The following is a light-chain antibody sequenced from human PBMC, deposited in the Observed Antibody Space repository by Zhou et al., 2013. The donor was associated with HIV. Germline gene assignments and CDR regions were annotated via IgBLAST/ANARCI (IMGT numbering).Light chain of an antibody. CDR1: QGISSY. J-gene: IGKJ3*01. V-gene: IGKV1-9*01. CDR3: QQYNNWPPFT. Sequence: DIQLTQSPSFLSASVGDRVTITCRASQGISSYLAWYQQKPGKAPKLLIYAASTLQSGVPSRFSGSGSGTEFTLTISRLQSEDFAVYYCQQYNNWPPFTFGPGTKVDIK. CDR2: AAS.